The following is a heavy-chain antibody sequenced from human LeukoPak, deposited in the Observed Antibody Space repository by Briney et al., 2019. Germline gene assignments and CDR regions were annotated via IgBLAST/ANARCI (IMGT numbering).Heavy chain of an antibody. CDR2: MNPNSGNT. J-gene: IGHJ4*02. D-gene: IGHD3-10*01. CDR3: ARGPPSGTVLLWFGELFGRMIYFDY. Sequence: VASVKVSCKASGYTFTSYDINWVRQATGQGLEWMGWMNPNSGNTGYAQKFQGRVTMTRNTSISTAYMELSSLRSEDTAVYYCARGPPSGTVLLWFGELFGRMIYFDYWGQGTLVTVSS. V-gene: IGHV1-8*01. CDR1: GYTFTSYD.